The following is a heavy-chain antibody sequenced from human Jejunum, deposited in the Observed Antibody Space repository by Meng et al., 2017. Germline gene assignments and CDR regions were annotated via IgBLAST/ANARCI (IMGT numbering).Heavy chain of an antibody. J-gene: IGHJ3*01. CDR3: ARDRRYYLGSFDV. CDR1: GDSIGTYF. D-gene: IGHD3-10*01. V-gene: IGHV4-59*01. CDR2: IDYTGNT. Sequence: SETLSLTCSVSGDSIGTYFWTWIRQPPGKGLEWIGYIDYTGNTNYNPSLRSRVSMSVDTSKNQLSLRLHSVTAADTAIYYCARDRRYYLGSFDVWGQGTRVT.